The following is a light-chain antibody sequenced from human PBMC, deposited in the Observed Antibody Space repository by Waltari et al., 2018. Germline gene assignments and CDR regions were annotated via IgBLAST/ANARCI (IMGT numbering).Light chain of an antibody. CDR2: LAS. CDR3: QQYYSTRT. Sequence: DIVMTQSPDSLAVSLGERATINCKSSQSVLYSSNNKNYLAWYQQKPGQPPKLLIYLASTRESGVPDRFSGSGSGTDFTLTISSLQAEDVAVYYCQQYYSTRTFGQGTKGEIK. V-gene: IGKV4-1*01. CDR1: QSVLYSSNNKNY. J-gene: IGKJ1*01.